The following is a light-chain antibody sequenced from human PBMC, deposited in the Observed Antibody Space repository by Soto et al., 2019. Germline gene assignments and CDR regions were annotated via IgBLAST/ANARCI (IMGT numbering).Light chain of an antibody. CDR3: QQSYITPYT. Sequence: DIQMTQSPSSLSASVGDTVTITCRASQSISVHLNWYQQKPGKVPKLLIYAASNLQSGVPSSFSGSGSETDFALTISSLQPEDFATYYCQQSYITPYTFGQGTKLHIK. CDR2: AAS. J-gene: IGKJ2*01. V-gene: IGKV1-39*01. CDR1: QSISVH.